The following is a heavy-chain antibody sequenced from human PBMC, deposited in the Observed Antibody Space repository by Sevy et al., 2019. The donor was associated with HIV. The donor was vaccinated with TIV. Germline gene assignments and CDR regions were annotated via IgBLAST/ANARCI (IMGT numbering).Heavy chain of an antibody. Sequence: GGSLRLSCAASGFTFDDYAMHWVRQAPGKGLEWVSGISWDSVSIGYAGSVKGRFTISRDNAKNSLYLQMNSLRAEDTALYYCAKVLTFSSSWYGFDYWGQGTLVTVSS. V-gene: IGHV3-9*01. J-gene: IGHJ4*02. CDR1: GFTFDDYA. D-gene: IGHD6-13*01. CDR2: ISWDSVSI. CDR3: AKVLTFSSSWYGFDY.